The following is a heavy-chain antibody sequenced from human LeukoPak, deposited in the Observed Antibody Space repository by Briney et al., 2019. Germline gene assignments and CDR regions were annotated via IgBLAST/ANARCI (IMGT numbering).Heavy chain of an antibody. D-gene: IGHD4-23*01. J-gene: IGHJ4*02. Sequence: SETLSLTCTVSGYSISSGYYWGWIRQPPGKGLEWIGSIYHSGSTYYNPSLKSRVTISVDTSKNQFSLKLSSVTAADTAVYYCARTDYGGNSYTFDYWGQGTLVTVSS. V-gene: IGHV4-38-2*02. CDR1: GYSISSGYY. CDR3: ARTDYGGNSYTFDY. CDR2: IYHSGST.